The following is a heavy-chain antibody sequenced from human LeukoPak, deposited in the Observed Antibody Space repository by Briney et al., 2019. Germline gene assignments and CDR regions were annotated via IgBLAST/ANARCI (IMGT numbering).Heavy chain of an antibody. D-gene: IGHD6-13*01. CDR1: GFTFSSYS. CDR2: ISSSSSYI. CDR3: ASLPGIAAAGTDDY. V-gene: IGHV3-21*01. J-gene: IGHJ4*02. Sequence: PGGSLRLSCAASGFTFSSYSMNWVRQAPGKGLEWVSSISSSSSYIYYADLVKGRFTISRDNAKNSLYLQMNSLRAEDTAVYYCASLPGIAAAGTDDYWGQGTLVTVSS.